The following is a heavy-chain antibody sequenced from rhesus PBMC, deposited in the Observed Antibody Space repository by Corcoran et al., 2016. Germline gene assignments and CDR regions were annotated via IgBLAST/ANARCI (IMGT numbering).Heavy chain of an antibody. D-gene: IGHD2-21*01. Sequence: QVQLQESGPGLVMPSETLSLTCAVSGGSISSSYWSWIRPAPGKGLEWIGRIDSSGSTYYTPSLEGRVTLSVCTSKNHLSLRLSSVTAADTAVYYCARARLLSMDNRFDVWGPGVLVTVSS. CDR3: ARARLLSMDNRFDV. CDR2: IDSSGST. J-gene: IGHJ5-1*01. V-gene: IGHV4S11*01. CDR1: GGSISSSY.